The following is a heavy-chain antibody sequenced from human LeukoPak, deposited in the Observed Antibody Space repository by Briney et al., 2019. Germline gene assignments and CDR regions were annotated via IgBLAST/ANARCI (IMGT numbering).Heavy chain of an antibody. CDR3: ARGGFWYYGMDV. CDR1: GGSISSYY. J-gene: IGHJ6*02. D-gene: IGHD2/OR15-2a*01. CDR2: IYYSGST. V-gene: IGHV4-59*01. Sequence: SETLSLTCTVSGGSISSYYWSWIRQPPGKGLVWIGYIYYSGSTNYNPSLKSRVTISVDTSKNQFSLKLSSVTAADTAVYYCARGGFWYYGMDVWGQGTTVTVSS.